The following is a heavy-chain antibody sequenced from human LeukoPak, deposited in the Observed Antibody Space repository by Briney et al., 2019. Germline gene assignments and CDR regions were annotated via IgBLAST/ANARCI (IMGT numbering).Heavy chain of an antibody. CDR2: ISGSGGST. CDR3: AKGSGSYYSWYYFDY. Sequence: GGSVRLSCAASGFTFSSYAMSWVRQAPGKGLEWVSAISGSGGSTYYADSVKGRFTISRDNSKNTLYLQMNSLRAEDTAVYYCAKGSGSYYSWYYFDYWGQGTLVTVSS. J-gene: IGHJ4*02. CDR1: GFTFSSYA. D-gene: IGHD1-26*01. V-gene: IGHV3-23*01.